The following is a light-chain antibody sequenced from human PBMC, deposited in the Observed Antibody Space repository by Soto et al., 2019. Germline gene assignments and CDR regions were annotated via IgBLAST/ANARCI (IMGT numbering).Light chain of an antibody. J-gene: IGLJ2*01. Sequence: QSALTKPASVSGSHGQSITISCTGTGSNVGGYNFVSWFQHHPGKAPKLIIFDVSSRPSGVSDRFSGSKSGNTASLTISGLQAEDEADYYCSSYTTSSTYLFGGGTKLTVL. CDR1: GSNVGGYNF. V-gene: IGLV2-14*03. CDR3: SSYTTSSTYL. CDR2: DVS.